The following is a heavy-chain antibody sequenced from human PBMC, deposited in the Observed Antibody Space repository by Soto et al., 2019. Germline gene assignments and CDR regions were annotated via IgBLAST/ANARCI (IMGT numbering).Heavy chain of an antibody. Sequence: GGSLRLSCAASGFTFSSYGMHWVRQAPGKGLEWVAVIWYDGSNKYYADSVKGRFTISRDNSKNTLYLQMNSLRAEDTVVYYCARDADITGTTFPDYWGQGTLVTAPQ. V-gene: IGHV3-33*08. CDR3: ARDADITGTTFPDY. J-gene: IGHJ4*02. CDR1: GFTFSSYG. CDR2: IWYDGSNK. D-gene: IGHD1-7*01.